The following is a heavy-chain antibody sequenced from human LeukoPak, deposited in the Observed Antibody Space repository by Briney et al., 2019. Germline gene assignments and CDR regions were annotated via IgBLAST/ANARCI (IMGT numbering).Heavy chain of an antibody. J-gene: IGHJ4*02. CDR3: ARESKATISYYFDY. D-gene: IGHD1-14*01. CDR1: GFTFSSYA. Sequence: PGRSLRLSCAASGFTFSSYAMHWVRQAPGKELEWVAVISYDGSNKYYADSVKGRFTISRDNSKNTLYLQMNSLRAEDTAVYYCARESKATISYYFDYWGQGTLVTVSS. V-gene: IGHV3-30-3*01. CDR2: ISYDGSNK.